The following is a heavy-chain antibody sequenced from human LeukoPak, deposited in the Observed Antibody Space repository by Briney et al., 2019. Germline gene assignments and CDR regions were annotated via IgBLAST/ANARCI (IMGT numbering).Heavy chain of an antibody. J-gene: IGHJ4*02. V-gene: IGHV3-30*02. D-gene: IGHD6-13*01. CDR1: GFTFSSYG. Sequence: PVGSLRLSCAASGFTFSSYGMHWVRQAPGKGLEWVAFIRYDGSNKYYADSVKGRFTISRDNSKNTLYLQMNSLRAEDTAVYYCAKGYSSSWYEIDYWGQGTLVTVSS. CDR2: IRYDGSNK. CDR3: AKGYSSSWYEIDY.